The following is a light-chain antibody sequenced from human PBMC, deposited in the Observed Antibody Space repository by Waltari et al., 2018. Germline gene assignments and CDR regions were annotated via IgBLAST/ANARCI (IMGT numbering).Light chain of an antibody. CDR3: CSYAGSTTWL. CDR2: EVN. CDR1: NSDVGHYNL. V-gene: IGLV2-23*02. Sequence: QSALTQPASVSGSPGQSITISCTGSNSDVGHYNLVSWSQQHPGKAPKLLLYEVNQRPSGVSSRFSGSKAGITAALAISGLQAEDDADFYCCSYAGSTTWLFGGGTRLTVL. J-gene: IGLJ2*01.